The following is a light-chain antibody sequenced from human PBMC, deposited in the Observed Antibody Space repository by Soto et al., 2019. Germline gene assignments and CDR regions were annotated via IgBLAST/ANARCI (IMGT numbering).Light chain of an antibody. V-gene: IGLV3-21*04. CDR2: YDS. Sequence: SYELTQPPSVSVAPGKTPRITCGGNNIGSKSVHRYQQKPGQAPVLVIYYDSDRPSGIPERFSGSNSRNTATLTISRVEAGDEADYYCQVWDSSSDHVVFGGGTKLTVL. CDR3: QVWDSSSDHVV. CDR1: NIGSKS. J-gene: IGLJ2*01.